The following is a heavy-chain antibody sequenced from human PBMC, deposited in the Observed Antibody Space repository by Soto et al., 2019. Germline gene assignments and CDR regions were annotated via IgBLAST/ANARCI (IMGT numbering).Heavy chain of an antibody. CDR2: ISGSDSRT. CDR3: AKSLDIHYKNWFDP. CDR1: GFTFSSVA. J-gene: IGHJ5*02. Sequence: PGGSLRLSCAASGFTFSSVAMNWVRQAPGKGLEWVSIISGSDSRTYYADSVKGRFTISRDNSKNTLYLDMNSLRAEDTAVYYCAKSLDIHYKNWFDPWGQGTLVTVSS. D-gene: IGHD4-4*01. V-gene: IGHV3-23*01.